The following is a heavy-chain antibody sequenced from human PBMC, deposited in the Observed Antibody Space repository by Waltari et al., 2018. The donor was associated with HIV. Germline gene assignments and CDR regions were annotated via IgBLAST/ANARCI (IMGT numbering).Heavy chain of an antibody. CDR3: ARGGSASMDV. CDR1: GYTSATYD. V-gene: IGHV1-8*01. CDR2: MSPNSGNT. J-gene: IGHJ6*02. Sequence: QVQLVQSGAEVTKPGASVKVSCKASGYTSATYDVNWVRQAAGHGPEWMGWMSPNSGNTVYAQEFKGRVAMTRDTSISTVYMELSSLTSEDTAVYYCARGGSASMDVWGQGTTVTVSS.